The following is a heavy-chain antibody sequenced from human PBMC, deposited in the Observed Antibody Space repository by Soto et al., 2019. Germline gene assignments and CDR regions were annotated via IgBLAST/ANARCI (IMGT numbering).Heavy chain of an antibody. CDR1: GFMFSSAW. Sequence: EVKVVESGGNLVKPGGSLRLSCETSGFMFSSAWMSWVRQAPGKGLEWVGRIKSRSEGGARDYAATVKGRFNISRDDSKNIVYLQMDSLRAEDTAVYYCVEGWNDFWGPGTLVTVSS. J-gene: IGHJ4*02. D-gene: IGHD1-1*01. CDR3: VEGWNDF. V-gene: IGHV3-15*01. CDR2: IKSRSEGGAR.